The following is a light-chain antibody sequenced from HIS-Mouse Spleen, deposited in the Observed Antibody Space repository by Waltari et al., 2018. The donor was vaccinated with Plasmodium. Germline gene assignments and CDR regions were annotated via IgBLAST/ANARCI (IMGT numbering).Light chain of an antibody. CDR2: QDS. CDR3: QAWDSSTVV. V-gene: IGLV3-1*01. Sequence: SYELTQPPSASVSPGQTASITRSGDKSGYKYACWYQQKPGQSPVLVIYQDSKRPSGIPERFSGSNSGNTATLTISGTQAMDEADYYCQAWDSSTVVFGGGTKLTVL. CDR1: KSGYKY. J-gene: IGLJ2*01.